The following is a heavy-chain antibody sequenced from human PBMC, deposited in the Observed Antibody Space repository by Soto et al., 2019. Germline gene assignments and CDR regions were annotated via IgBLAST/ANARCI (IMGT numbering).Heavy chain of an antibody. D-gene: IGHD6-19*01. CDR3: ARDSYSSLFDS. CDR2: ITTGNDYI. Sequence: PGGSLRLSCVGSGFTLSSFSMSWVRQTPGKGLEWVSSITTGNDYISYADSVKGRFTISRDNAKNSLFLRMNSLRADDTALYFCARDSYSSLFDSWGQGTLATVSS. J-gene: IGHJ5*01. CDR1: GFTLSSFS. V-gene: IGHV3-21*01.